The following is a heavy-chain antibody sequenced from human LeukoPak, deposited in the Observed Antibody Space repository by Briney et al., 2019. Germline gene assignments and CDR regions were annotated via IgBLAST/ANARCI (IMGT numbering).Heavy chain of an antibody. CDR1: GFTFSSYG. J-gene: IGHJ4*02. V-gene: IGHV3-30*03. CDR2: ISYDGSNK. Sequence: GGSLRLSRAASGFTFSSYGMHWVRQAPGKGLEWVAVISYDGSNKYYADSVKGRFTISRDNSKNTLYLQMNSLRAEDTAVYYCAREGRGDTSLDYWGQGTLVTVSS. CDR3: AREGRGDTSLDY. D-gene: IGHD3-16*01.